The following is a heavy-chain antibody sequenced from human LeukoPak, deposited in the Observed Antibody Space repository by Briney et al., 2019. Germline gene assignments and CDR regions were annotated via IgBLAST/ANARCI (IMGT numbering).Heavy chain of an antibody. D-gene: IGHD3-22*01. Sequence: SETLSLTCIVSGGSISIYYWSWIRQPAGKGLEWIGRIYTSGSTNYNPSLKSRVTMPVDTSKNQFSLKLSSVTAADTAVYYCAGASSGYYYLPTYWGQGTLVTVSS. CDR1: GGSISIYY. CDR3: AGASSGYYYLPTY. J-gene: IGHJ4*02. CDR2: IYTSGST. V-gene: IGHV4-4*07.